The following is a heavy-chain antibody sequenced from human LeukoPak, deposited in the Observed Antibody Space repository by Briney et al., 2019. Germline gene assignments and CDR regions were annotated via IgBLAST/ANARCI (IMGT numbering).Heavy chain of an antibody. Sequence: QAGGSLRLSCAASGFTVSSNYMSWVRQAPGKGLEWVSVIYSGGSTYYADSVKGRFTISRDNSKNTLYLLMNSLRAEDTAVYYCARDMYYYDSSGYPTKYFDYWGQGTLVTVSS. CDR2: IYSGGST. CDR3: ARDMYYYDSSGYPTKYFDY. CDR1: GFTVSSNY. J-gene: IGHJ4*02. V-gene: IGHV3-66*02. D-gene: IGHD3-22*01.